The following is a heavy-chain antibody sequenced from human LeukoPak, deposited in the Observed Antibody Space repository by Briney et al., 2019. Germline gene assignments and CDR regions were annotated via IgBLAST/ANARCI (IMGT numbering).Heavy chain of an antibody. CDR1: GFTFSSYA. D-gene: IGHD3-22*01. CDR2: ISYDGSNK. J-gene: IGHJ4*02. Sequence: GGPLRLSCAASGFTFSSYAMHWVRQAPGKGLEWVALISYDGSNKYYADSVKGRFAISRGNSKNTLYLQMNSLRPEDTAVYYCARGNYYDSSGPSWYWGQGTLVTVSS. CDR3: ARGNYYDSSGPSWY. V-gene: IGHV3-30*09.